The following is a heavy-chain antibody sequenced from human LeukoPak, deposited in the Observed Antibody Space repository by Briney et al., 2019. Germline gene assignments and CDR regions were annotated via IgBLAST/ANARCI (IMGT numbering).Heavy chain of an antibody. CDR1: GFTFSSYW. V-gene: IGHV3-7*03. CDR2: INHNGNVN. CDR3: AKEQQWVVPFDY. D-gene: IGHD1-26*01. J-gene: IGHJ4*02. Sequence: GGSLRLSCAASGFTFSSYWMNWARQAPGKGLEWVASINHNGNVNYYVDSVKGRFTISRDNAKNSLYLQMNSLRTEDTAVYYCAKEQQWVVPFDYRGQGTLVTVSS.